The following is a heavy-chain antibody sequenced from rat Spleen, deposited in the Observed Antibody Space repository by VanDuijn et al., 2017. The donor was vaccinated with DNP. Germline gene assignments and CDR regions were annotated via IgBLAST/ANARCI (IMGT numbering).Heavy chain of an antibody. D-gene: IGHD1-12*02. CDR1: GFTFSDYN. V-gene: IGHV5-7*01. CDR3: VRPHDYAGSYPRY. J-gene: IGHJ2*01. Sequence: EVQLVESGGGLVQPGRSLKLSCAASGFTFSDYNMAWVRQAPKKGLEWVATISFDGGHTSYGDSVRGRFTISRDNAKSTLYLQMNSLRSEDMATYYCVRPHDYAGSYPRYWGQGVMVTVSS. CDR2: ISFDGGHT.